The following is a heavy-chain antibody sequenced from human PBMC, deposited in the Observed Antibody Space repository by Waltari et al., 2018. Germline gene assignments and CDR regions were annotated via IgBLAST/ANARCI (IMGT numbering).Heavy chain of an antibody. CDR3: ARDTPAPRITGATSVDY. CDR2: IYHSGIT. J-gene: IGHJ4*02. Sequence: QVQLQESGPGLVKPSETLSLTCSVSGYSISSGYYWGWIRQTPGKGLEWIGSIYHSGITFYNPSLKSRVTISVDTSKNQFSLKLSSVTAADTAVYYCARDTPAPRITGATSVDYWGQGTLVTVSS. CDR1: GYSISSGYY. V-gene: IGHV4-38-2*02. D-gene: IGHD1-20*01.